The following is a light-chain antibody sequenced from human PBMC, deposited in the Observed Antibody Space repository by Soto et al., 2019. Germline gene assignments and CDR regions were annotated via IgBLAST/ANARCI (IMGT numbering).Light chain of an antibody. CDR1: RGHSSYG. Sequence: QSVLTQSPSASASLGTSVKLTCTLSRGHSSYGIAWHQQQPEKGPRYLMKLNSDGSHFKGDGIPDRFSGSSSGAERYPTISSLQSEDEADYCCQTWGTGIVLFGGGTKVTVL. CDR2: LNSDGSH. CDR3: QTWGTGIVL. J-gene: IGLJ2*01. V-gene: IGLV4-69*01.